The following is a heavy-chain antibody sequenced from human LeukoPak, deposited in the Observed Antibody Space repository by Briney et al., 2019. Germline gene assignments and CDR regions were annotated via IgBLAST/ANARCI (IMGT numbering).Heavy chain of an antibody. CDR2: TNSDGSST. D-gene: IGHD5-24*01. Sequence: PGGSLRLSCAASGFTFSGHWMFWVRQAPGKGLVWVSSTNSDGSSTGYTDSVKGRFTVSRDNAKNTLYLQMNSLRAEDTAVYYCARARWYSSDYWGQGTLVTVSS. CDR3: ARARWYSSDY. CDR1: GFTFSGHW. V-gene: IGHV3-74*01. J-gene: IGHJ4*02.